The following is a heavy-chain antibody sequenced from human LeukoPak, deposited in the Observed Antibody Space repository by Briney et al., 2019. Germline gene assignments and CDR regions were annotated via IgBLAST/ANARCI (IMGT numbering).Heavy chain of an antibody. Sequence: GGSLRLSCAASGFTFSSYAMSWVRQAPGKGLEWVSAISGSGGSTFYAASVKGRFTVSRDNSKNTVFLQMSRLRVEDTAVYYCAKQDILSGWGLWGQGTLVTVSS. CDR1: GFTFSSYA. V-gene: IGHV3-23*01. J-gene: IGHJ4*02. CDR2: ISGSGGST. D-gene: IGHD3-9*01. CDR3: AKQDILSGWGL.